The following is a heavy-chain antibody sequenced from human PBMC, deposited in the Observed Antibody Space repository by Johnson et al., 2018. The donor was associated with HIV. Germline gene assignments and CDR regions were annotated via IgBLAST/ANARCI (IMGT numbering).Heavy chain of an antibody. V-gene: IGHV3-7*01. D-gene: IGHD4-17*01. CDR3: ARVRPNPTVTTRGAAFDI. Sequence: VQLVESGGGLVQPGGSLRLSCAASGFTVSSNYMSWVRQAPGKGLEWVANINQDGSEKYDLDSEKGRFTISRDNAKNTLCLQMNSLRAEDTAVYYCARVRPNPTVTTRGAAFDIWGQGTMVTVSS. CDR1: GFTVSSNY. CDR2: INQDGSEK. J-gene: IGHJ3*02.